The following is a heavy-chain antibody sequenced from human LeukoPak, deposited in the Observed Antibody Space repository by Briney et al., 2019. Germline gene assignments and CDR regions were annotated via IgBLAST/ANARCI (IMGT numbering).Heavy chain of an antibody. J-gene: IGHJ4*02. Sequence: PSETLSLTCTVSGGSISGYYWSWIRQPPGKGLEWIGYLYYSGSTNYNPSLKSRVTISVDTSKNQFSLKLSSVTAADTAVYYCASGMAAVGTVDYWGQGTLVTVSS. CDR2: LYYSGST. CDR3: ASGMAAVGTVDY. V-gene: IGHV4-59*01. D-gene: IGHD6-13*01. CDR1: GGSISGYY.